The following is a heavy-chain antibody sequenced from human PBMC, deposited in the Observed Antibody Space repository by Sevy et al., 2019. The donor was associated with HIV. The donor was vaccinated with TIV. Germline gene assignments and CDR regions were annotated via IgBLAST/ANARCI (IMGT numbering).Heavy chain of an antibody. Sequence: GGSLRLSCAASGFSYSSYGMHWVRQAPGKGLEWVAYIQYEGSNKDYADSGKGRFTIARDNSKNTLNLHMNSVRVEDTAGYYGVKEGGGDGGDHWGQGTLVTVSS. V-gene: IGHV3-30*02. D-gene: IGHD2-21*01. CDR1: GFSYSSYG. J-gene: IGHJ4*02. CDR3: VKEGGGDGGDH. CDR2: IQYEGSNK.